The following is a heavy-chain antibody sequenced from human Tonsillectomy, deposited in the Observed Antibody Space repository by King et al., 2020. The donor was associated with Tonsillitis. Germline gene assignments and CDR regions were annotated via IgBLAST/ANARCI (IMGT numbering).Heavy chain of an antibody. CDR1: GFTFSSYS. CDR3: ARGARIAVAGTEDLVFDY. J-gene: IGHJ4*02. V-gene: IGHV3-21*01. D-gene: IGHD6-19*01. CDR2: ISSSSSYI. Sequence: VQLVESGGGLVKPGGSLRLSCAASGFTFSSYSMNWVRQAPGKGLEWVSSISSSSSYIYYADSVKGRFTISRDNAKNSLYLQMNSLRAEDTAVYYCARGARIAVAGTEDLVFDYWGQGTLVTVSS.